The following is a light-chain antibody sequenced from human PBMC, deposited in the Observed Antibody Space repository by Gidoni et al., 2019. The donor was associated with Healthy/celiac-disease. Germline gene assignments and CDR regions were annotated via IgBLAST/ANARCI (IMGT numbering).Light chain of an antibody. CDR3: CSYAGSYTLV. CDR2: DVS. Sequence: QSALTQHRSVAGSPGQSVTISCTGTSSAVGGYNYVSWYLQHPGNDTKLMIYDVSKRPSGVPDRFSGYKSGNTASLTIPRLQAEDEAEYYCCSYAGSYTLVFGGGTKLTVL. J-gene: IGLJ2*01. V-gene: IGLV2-11*01. CDR1: SSAVGGYNY.